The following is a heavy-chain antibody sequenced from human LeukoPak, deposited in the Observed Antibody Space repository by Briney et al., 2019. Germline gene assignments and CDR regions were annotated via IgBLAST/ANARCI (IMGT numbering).Heavy chain of an antibody. CDR3: ATIAGYCSGGSCFGKPEYFDY. D-gene: IGHD2-15*01. CDR2: INPNSGCT. J-gene: IGHJ4*02. Sequence: GASVKVSCKASGYTFTGYYMHWVRQAPGQGLEWMGWINPNSGCTNYAQKFQGRVTMTRDTSISTAYMELSRLRSDDTAVYYCATIAGYCSGGSCFGKPEYFDYWGQGTLVTVSS. CDR1: GYTFTGYY. V-gene: IGHV1-2*02.